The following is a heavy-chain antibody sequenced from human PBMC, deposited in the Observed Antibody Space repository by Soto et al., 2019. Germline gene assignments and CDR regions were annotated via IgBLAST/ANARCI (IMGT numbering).Heavy chain of an antibody. CDR2: IYFTGSA. Sequence: QVQLRESGPGLVKPSQALSLVCSVSGDSITSGGYYWTWLRQRPGKGLEWIGDIYFTGSAYYNPSLKSRMAMSFDTSKNQFSLRLSSVTAADTAFSYCARARVLRSGWFDPWGKGNLVTVSS. CDR1: GDSITSGGYY. D-gene: IGHD1-26*01. V-gene: IGHV4-31*03. CDR3: ARARVLRSGWFDP. J-gene: IGHJ5*02.